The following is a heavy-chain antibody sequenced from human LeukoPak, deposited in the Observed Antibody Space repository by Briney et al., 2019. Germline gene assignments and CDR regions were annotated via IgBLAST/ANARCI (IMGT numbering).Heavy chain of an antibody. J-gene: IGHJ4*02. V-gene: IGHV3-23*01. CDR2: ISGSGDSP. D-gene: IGHD6-19*01. CDR3: AKEGIAVASFDY. Sequence: GGSLRLSCTASGFTFRIYAMSWVRQGPGKGLEWVSAISGSGDSPFYADSVRGRFTISRDNSKNTLYLQMNSLRAEDTAVYYCAKEGIAVASFDYWGQGILVTVSS. CDR1: GFTFRIYA.